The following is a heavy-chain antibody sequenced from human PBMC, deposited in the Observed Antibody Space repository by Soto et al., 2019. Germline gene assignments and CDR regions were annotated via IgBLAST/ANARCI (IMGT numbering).Heavy chain of an antibody. D-gene: IGHD2-21*02. J-gene: IGHJ5*02. Sequence: SETLSLTCTVSGDSISSNDYYWGWIRQPPGKGLEWIGSIYYSGSTYYNPSLKSRVTISVDTSKTQFSLNLSSVTAADTAVYYCARAGNIVVVTATHNWFDPWGQGTLVTVSS. CDR1: GDSISSNDYY. CDR3: ARAGNIVVVTATHNWFDP. V-gene: IGHV4-39*01. CDR2: IYYSGST.